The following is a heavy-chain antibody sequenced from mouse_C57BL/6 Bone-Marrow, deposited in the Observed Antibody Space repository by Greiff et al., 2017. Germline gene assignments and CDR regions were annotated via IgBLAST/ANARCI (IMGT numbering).Heavy chain of an antibody. Sequence: VQLVESGAELARPGASVKLSCKASGYTFTSYGISWVKQRTGQGLEWIGEIYPRSGNTYYNEKFKGKATLTADKSSSTAYMELRSLTSEDSAVYFCARSRQLRLIYFDYWGQGTTLTVSS. CDR3: ARSRQLRLIYFDY. CDR2: IYPRSGNT. CDR1: GYTFTSYG. J-gene: IGHJ2*01. V-gene: IGHV1-81*01. D-gene: IGHD3-2*02.